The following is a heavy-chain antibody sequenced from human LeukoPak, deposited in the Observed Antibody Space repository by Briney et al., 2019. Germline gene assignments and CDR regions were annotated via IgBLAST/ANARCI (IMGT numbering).Heavy chain of an antibody. V-gene: IGHV2-70*11. Sequence: ESGPALVKPTQTLTLTCTFSGFSLSTSGMCVSWIRQPPGKALEWLARIDWDDDKYYSTSLKTRLTISKDTSKNQVVLTMTNMDPVDIATYYCARITVSPYYYGMDVWGQGTTVTVSS. CDR1: GFSLSTSGMC. D-gene: IGHD3-16*02. CDR2: IDWDDDK. CDR3: ARITVSPYYYGMDV. J-gene: IGHJ6*02.